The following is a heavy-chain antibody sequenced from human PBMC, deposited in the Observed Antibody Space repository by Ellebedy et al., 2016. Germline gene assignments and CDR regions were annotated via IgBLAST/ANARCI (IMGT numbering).Heavy chain of an antibody. CDR2: ISWNSGRI. CDR3: AKDMPPRRDGYNENYFDY. Sequence: SLKISXAASGFTFDDYAMHWVRQAPGKGLEWVSGISWNSGRIGNADSVKGRFTISRDNAKNSLYLQMNSLRVEDTALYYCAKDMPPRRDGYNENYFDYWGQGTLVTVSS. J-gene: IGHJ4*02. V-gene: IGHV3-9*01. CDR1: GFTFDDYA. D-gene: IGHD5-24*01.